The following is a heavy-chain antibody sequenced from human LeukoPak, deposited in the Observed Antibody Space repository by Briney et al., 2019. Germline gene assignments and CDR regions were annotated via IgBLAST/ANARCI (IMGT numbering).Heavy chain of an antibody. J-gene: IGHJ4*02. Sequence: SETLSLTCTVSGDSISSYYWSWIRQPPGKGLEWIGYIYSSGITNYNPSLKSRVTISTDTSKNQLSLQLTSVTAADTAVYYRARRGNQFDYWGQGTLVTVSS. CDR2: IYSSGIT. CDR3: ARRGNQFDY. D-gene: IGHD1-14*01. CDR1: GDSISSYY. V-gene: IGHV4-4*09.